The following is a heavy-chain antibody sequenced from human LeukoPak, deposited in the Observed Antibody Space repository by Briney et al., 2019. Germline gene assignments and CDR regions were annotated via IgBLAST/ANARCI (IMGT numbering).Heavy chain of an antibody. CDR3: ASLRTTVAGDPGEGNY. D-gene: IGHD6-19*01. V-gene: IGHV1-69*04. CDR1: GGTFSSYA. CDR2: IIPILGIA. Sequence: SVKVSCKASGGTFSSYAISWVRQAPGQGLEWMGRIIPILGIANYAQKFQGRVTITADKSTSTAYMELSSLRSEDTAVYYCASLRTTVAGDPGEGNYWGQGTLVTVSS. J-gene: IGHJ4*02.